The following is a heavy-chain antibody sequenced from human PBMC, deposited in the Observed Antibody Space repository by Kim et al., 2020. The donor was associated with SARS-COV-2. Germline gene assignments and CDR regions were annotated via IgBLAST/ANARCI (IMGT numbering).Heavy chain of an antibody. Sequence: STSYADSGKGRFTSSRDNAKNTLDLQMNSLRAEDTAVYYCARAGSGWYVYWGQGTLVTVSS. CDR2: ST. V-gene: IGHV3-74*01. J-gene: IGHJ4*02. D-gene: IGHD6-19*01. CDR3: ARAGSGWYVY.